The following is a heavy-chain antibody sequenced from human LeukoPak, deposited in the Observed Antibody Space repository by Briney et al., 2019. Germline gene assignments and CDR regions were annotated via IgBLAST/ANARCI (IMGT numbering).Heavy chain of an antibody. CDR3: ARDRAGVVTALGSFDY. CDR1: GYTFTSYY. Sequence: GASVKVSCKASGYTFTSYYMHWVRQAPGQGLEWMGIINPSGGSTSYAQKFQGRVTMTRDMSTSTVYMELSSLRSEDTAVYYCARDRAGVVTALGSFDYWGQGTLVTVSS. CDR2: INPSGGST. J-gene: IGHJ4*02. V-gene: IGHV1-46*01. D-gene: IGHD2-21*02.